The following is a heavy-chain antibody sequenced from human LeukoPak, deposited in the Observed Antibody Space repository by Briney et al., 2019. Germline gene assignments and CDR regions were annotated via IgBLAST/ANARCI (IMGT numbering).Heavy chain of an antibody. Sequence: SETLSLTCTVSGGSISSYFWSWIRQPPGKGLGWIGYIFYRGSPKYNPSLKSRVTTSVDTSKNQFSLKLSSVTAADTAVYYCARDRPEVGCSGGSCYSYYNWFDPWGQGTLVTVSS. V-gene: IGHV4-59*12. CDR2: IFYRGSP. D-gene: IGHD2-15*01. CDR3: ARDRPEVGCSGGSCYSYYNWFDP. CDR1: GGSISSYF. J-gene: IGHJ5*02.